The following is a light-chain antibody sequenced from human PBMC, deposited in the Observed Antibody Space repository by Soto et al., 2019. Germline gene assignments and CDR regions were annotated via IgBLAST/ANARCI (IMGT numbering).Light chain of an antibody. CDR1: SSNTGSNY. V-gene: IGLV1-47*01. Sequence: QPVLTQPPSASGTPGQRVTISCSGSSSNTGSNYVYWYQQLPGTAPKLLIDTNNQRPSGVPDRFSGSKSGTSASLAISGLRSEDEANYYCAAWDDSLSGRVFGGGTKVTV. J-gene: IGLJ2*01. CDR3: AAWDDSLSGRV. CDR2: TNN.